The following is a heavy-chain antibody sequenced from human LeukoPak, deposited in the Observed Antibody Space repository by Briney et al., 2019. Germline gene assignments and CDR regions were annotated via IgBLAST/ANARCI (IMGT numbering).Heavy chain of an antibody. CDR2: IYHSGST. D-gene: IGHD2/OR15-2a*01. V-gene: IGHV4-38-2*02. J-gene: IGHJ2*01. CDR3: AKESNSSDNWYFDL. Sequence: SETLSLTCTVSGYSISSGYYWGWIRQPPGKGLEWIGSIYHSGSTYYNASLKSRVTISVDKSKNQFSLKLSSVTAADTAVYYCAKESNSSDNWYFDLWGRGTLVTVSS. CDR1: GYSISSGYY.